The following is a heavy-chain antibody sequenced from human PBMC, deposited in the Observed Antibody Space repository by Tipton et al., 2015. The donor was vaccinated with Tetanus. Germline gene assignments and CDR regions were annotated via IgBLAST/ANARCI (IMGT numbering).Heavy chain of an antibody. CDR1: GGSISGYF. J-gene: IGHJ4*01. Sequence: TLSLTCTVSGGSISGYFWTWIRQPPGKGLECIGYVFNTGITNYNPPFESRVTMSVDTSKNQISLKLRSVTAADTAVYYCARYHCTGTTCQHLDHWGQGTLVTVSS. V-gene: IGHV4-59*01. D-gene: IGHD2-8*02. CDR3: ARYHCTGTTCQHLDH. CDR2: VFNTGIT.